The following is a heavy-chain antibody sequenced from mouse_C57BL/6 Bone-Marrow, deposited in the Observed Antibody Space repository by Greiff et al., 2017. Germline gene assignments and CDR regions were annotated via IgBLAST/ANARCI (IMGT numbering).Heavy chain of an antibody. V-gene: IGHV1-9*01. D-gene: IGHD2-4*01. CDR3: ATLGGYDYDGAPWFAY. CDR2: ILPGSGST. Sequence: QVQLQQSGAELMKPGASVKLSCKATGYPFTGYWLEWVKQRPGHGLEWIGEILPGSGSTNYNEKFKGKATFTADTSSNTAYMQLSSLTTEDSAIYYCATLGGYDYDGAPWFAYWGQGTLVTVSA. CDR1: GYPFTGYW. J-gene: IGHJ3*01.